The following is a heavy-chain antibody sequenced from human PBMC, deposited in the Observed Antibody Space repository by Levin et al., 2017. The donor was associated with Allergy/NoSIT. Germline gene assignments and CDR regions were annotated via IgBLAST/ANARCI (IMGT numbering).Heavy chain of an antibody. D-gene: IGHD2-15*01. CDR3: ARGLSSWYFDF. J-gene: IGHJ4*02. CDR2: IWYDGSNK. Sequence: LSLTCAASGFTFCNFGMHWVRQAPGKGLEWVALIWYDGSNKYYVDSVKGRFTISKDNSKNTLYLQMNSLRVEDTAVYYCARGLSSWYFDFWGQGTLVTVSS. CDR1: GFTFCNFG. V-gene: IGHV3-33*01.